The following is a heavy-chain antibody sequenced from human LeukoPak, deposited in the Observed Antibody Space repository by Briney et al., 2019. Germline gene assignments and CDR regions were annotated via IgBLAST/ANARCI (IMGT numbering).Heavy chain of an antibody. V-gene: IGHV4-34*01. CDR2: INHSGST. J-gene: IGHJ6*03. CDR3: ARQAAGSRYYYYYYYMDV. Sequence: SETLSLTCAVYGGSFSGYYWSWIRQPPGKGLEWIGEINHSGSTNYNPSLKSRVTISVDTSKNQFSLKLSSVTAADTAVYYCARQAAGSRYYYYYYYMDVWGKGTTVTISS. D-gene: IGHD6-13*01. CDR1: GGSFSGYY.